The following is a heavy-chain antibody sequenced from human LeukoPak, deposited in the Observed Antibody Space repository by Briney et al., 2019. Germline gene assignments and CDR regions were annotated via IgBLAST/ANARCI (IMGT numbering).Heavy chain of an antibody. CDR2: ISGSGGST. CDR3: AKVGDDYGDYVGLDY. D-gene: IGHD4-17*01. J-gene: IGHJ4*02. CDR1: GFTSSSYA. Sequence: GGSLRLSCAASGFTSSSYAMSWVRQAPGKGLEWVSPISGSGGSTYYADSVKGRFTISRDNSKNTLYLQMNSLRAEDTAVYYCAKVGDDYGDYVGLDYWGQGTLVTVSS. V-gene: IGHV3-23*01.